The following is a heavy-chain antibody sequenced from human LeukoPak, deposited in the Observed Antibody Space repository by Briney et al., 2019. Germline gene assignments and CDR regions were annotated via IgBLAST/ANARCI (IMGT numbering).Heavy chain of an antibody. V-gene: IGHV3-30*04. Sequence: GGSLRLSCAASGFTFSSYAMHWVRQAPGKGLEWVAVISYDGSNKYYADSVKGRFTISRDNSKNTLYLQMTSLRAEDTAVYYCARDPGIAVAGTFDYWGQGTLVTVSS. J-gene: IGHJ4*02. CDR3: ARDPGIAVAGTFDY. CDR1: GFTFSSYA. D-gene: IGHD6-19*01. CDR2: ISYDGSNK.